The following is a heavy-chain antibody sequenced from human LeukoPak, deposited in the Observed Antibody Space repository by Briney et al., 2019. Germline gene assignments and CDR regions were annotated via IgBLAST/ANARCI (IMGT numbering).Heavy chain of an antibody. Sequence: ASVKVSCKASGYTFSNYALNWVRQAPGQGLEWMGWINTDTGKPTYAQGFTGRFVFSLDTSVSTAYLQISSLQAADTAVYYCARFPHPYCSSAGCPNWLDPWGRGTLVTVSS. D-gene: IGHD2-2*01. CDR3: ARFPHPYCSSAGCPNWLDP. J-gene: IGHJ5*02. CDR1: GYTFSNYA. CDR2: INTDTGKP. V-gene: IGHV7-4-1*02.